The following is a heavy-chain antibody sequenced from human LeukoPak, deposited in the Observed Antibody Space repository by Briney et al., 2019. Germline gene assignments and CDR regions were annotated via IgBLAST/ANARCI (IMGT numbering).Heavy chain of an antibody. J-gene: IGHJ6*03. CDR3: ARQGVLWFGTIYYNYYMDV. D-gene: IGHD3-10*01. CDR1: GGSISSSSYY. V-gene: IGHV4-39*01. Sequence: PSETLSLTCTVSGGSISSSSYYWGWIRQPPGKGLEWIGSIYYSGSTYYNPSLKSRVTISVDTSKNQFSLKLTSVTAADTAVYYCARQGVLWFGTIYYNYYMDVWGKGTTVTISS. CDR2: IYYSGST.